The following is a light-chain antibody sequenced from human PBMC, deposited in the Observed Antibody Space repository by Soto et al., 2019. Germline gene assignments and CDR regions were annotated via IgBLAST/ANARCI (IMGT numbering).Light chain of an antibody. CDR2: EVS. J-gene: IGLJ1*01. CDR3: SSYTSRSSHYV. Sequence: QSLLTQPASVSGSPGQSITISCTGTNSDIGDYNYVSWYQQHPGRAPKLIISEVSNRPSGVSNRFFGSKSGNAASLTISGLQAEDEADHYCSSYTSRSSHYVFGTGTKVTVL. CDR1: NSDIGDYNY. V-gene: IGLV2-14*01.